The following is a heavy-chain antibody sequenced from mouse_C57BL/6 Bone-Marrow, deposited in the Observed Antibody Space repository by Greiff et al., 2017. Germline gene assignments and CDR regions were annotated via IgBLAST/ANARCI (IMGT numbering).Heavy chain of an antibody. CDR2: INPSSGYT. J-gene: IGHJ2*01. CDR3: ARRGQLRLLHYFDY. Sequence: QVHVKQSGAELARPGASVKMSCKASGYTFTSYTMHWVKQRPGQGLEWIGYINPSSGYTKYNQKFKDKATLTADKSSSTAYMQLSSLTSEDSAVYYCARRGQLRLLHYFDYWGQGTTLTVSS. V-gene: IGHV1-4*01. CDR1: GYTFTSYT. D-gene: IGHD3-2*02.